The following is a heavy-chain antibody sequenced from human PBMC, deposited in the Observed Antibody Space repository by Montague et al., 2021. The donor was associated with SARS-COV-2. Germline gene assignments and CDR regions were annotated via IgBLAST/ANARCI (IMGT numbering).Heavy chain of an antibody. D-gene: IGHD3-22*01. CDR2: YSWST. J-gene: IGHJ3*02. Sequence: YSWSTYYNTSLKSRVTISVDTSKNQFSLRLSSVTAADTAVYYCARLPYFYDSTHAFDIWGQGTMVTVSS. V-gene: IGHV4-39*01. CDR3: ARLPYFYDSTHAFDI.